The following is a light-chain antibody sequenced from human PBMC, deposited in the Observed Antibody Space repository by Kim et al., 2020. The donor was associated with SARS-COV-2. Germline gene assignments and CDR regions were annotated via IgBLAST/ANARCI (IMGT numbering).Light chain of an antibody. CDR1: QSVRSSY. V-gene: IGKV3-20*01. CDR3: QQYDIPPWT. J-gene: IGKJ1*01. CDR2: GAS. Sequence: EIVMTQSPGTLSLSPGERATLSCRASQSVRSSYIAWYQQKPGQAPRLLIYGASSGATGIPDRFRGSGSGTDFTLTISRLEPEDFAVYYCQQYDIPPWTFGQGTKVDIK.